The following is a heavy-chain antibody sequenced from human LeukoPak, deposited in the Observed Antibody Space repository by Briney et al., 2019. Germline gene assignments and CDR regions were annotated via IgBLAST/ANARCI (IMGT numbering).Heavy chain of an antibody. J-gene: IGHJ5*02. CDR3: ASMVRGVSNWFDP. CDR1: GYSISWGYY. D-gene: IGHD3-10*01. Sequence: PSETLSLTCTVSGYSISWGYYWGWIRQAPGKGLEWVGSIQHSVDTYYNPSLKSRVTLSVDTSKNQFSLKLSSVTAADTAVYYCASMVRGVSNWFDPWGQGTLVTVSS. CDR2: IQHSVDT. V-gene: IGHV4-38-2*02.